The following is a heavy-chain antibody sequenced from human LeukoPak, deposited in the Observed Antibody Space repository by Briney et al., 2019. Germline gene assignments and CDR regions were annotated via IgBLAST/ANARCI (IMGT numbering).Heavy chain of an antibody. CDR1: GFTFSSYE. Sequence: GGSLRLSCAASGFTFSSYEMNWVRQAPGKGLEWVSYISSSGSTIYYADSVKGRFTISRDNAKNSLYLQMNSLRAEDTAVYYCARSVRGSGSYYHYYYYGMDVWGQGTTVTVSS. D-gene: IGHD3-10*01. J-gene: IGHJ6*02. V-gene: IGHV3-48*03. CDR2: ISSSGSTI. CDR3: ARSVRGSGSYYHYYYYGMDV.